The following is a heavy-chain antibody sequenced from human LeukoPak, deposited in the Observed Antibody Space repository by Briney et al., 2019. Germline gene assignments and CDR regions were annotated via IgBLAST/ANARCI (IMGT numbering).Heavy chain of an antibody. D-gene: IGHD3-10*01. CDR3: ARAGRPQPSGAFDI. CDR2: INHSGST. J-gene: IGHJ3*02. CDR1: GGSFSGYY. Sequence: PSETLSLTCAVYGGSFSGYYWSWIRQPPGKGLEWIGEINHSGSTNYNPSLKSRVTISVDTSKNQFSLKLSSVTAADTAVYYCARAGRPQPSGAFDIWGQGTMVTVSS. V-gene: IGHV4-34*01.